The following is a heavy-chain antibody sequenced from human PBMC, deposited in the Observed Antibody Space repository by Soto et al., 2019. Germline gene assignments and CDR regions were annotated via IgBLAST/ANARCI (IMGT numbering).Heavy chain of an antibody. CDR1: GGTFSSCA. CDR2: IIPMYGPA. Sequence: QVPLVQSGAEVKKPGSSVTVSCKASGGTFSSCAIHWVRQAPGQGLEWMGGIIPMYGPAKYAQRFQGRVTITADESTTTVYMELTSLTSQDTAVYYCARVISMVRGVIDNWFDPWGHGTLLTVSS. CDR3: ARVISMVRGVIDNWFDP. D-gene: IGHD3-10*01. J-gene: IGHJ5*02. V-gene: IGHV1-69*01.